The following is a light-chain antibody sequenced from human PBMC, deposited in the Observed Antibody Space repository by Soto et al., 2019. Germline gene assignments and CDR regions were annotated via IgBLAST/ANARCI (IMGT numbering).Light chain of an antibody. CDR2: SNS. CDR1: SSNIGSNT. CDR3: AAWDDSLNGYV. J-gene: IGLJ1*01. Sequence: QSVLTQPPSASGTPGQRVTISCSGSSSNIGSNTVNWYQQLPGAAPKLLIYSNSQRPSGVPDRFSGSKSGTSASLAISGFQSEDEADYYCAAWDDSLNGYVFGTGTKVTVL. V-gene: IGLV1-44*01.